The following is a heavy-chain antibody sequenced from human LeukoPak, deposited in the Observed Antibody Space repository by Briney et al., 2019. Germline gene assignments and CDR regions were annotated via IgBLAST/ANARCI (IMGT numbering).Heavy chain of an antibody. CDR3: ARGSYRGATTLEDYFDY. Sequence: PSETLSLTCTVSGGSISTYYGNWIRQAPGKGLEWIGYIYYSGSTNYNPSLKSRVTMSVDTSRNQFSLKLSSVTAADTAVYYCARGSYRGATTLEDYFDYWGQGTLVTVSS. CDR2: IYYSGST. V-gene: IGHV4-59*01. J-gene: IGHJ4*02. D-gene: IGHD1-26*01. CDR1: GGSISTYY.